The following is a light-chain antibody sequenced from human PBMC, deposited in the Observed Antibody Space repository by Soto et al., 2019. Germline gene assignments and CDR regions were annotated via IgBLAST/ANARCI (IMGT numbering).Light chain of an antibody. CDR3: QQYNSFPGA. V-gene: IGKV1-5*03. CDR1: QSISSW. J-gene: IGKJ1*01. Sequence: DIQMTQSPSTLSASVGDRLIITCRASQSISSWLAWYQQKPGKTPKLLIYKASSLESGVPSRFSGSGSGTEFTLTISSLQPDDFATYYCQQYNSFPGAFGQGTKVEIK. CDR2: KAS.